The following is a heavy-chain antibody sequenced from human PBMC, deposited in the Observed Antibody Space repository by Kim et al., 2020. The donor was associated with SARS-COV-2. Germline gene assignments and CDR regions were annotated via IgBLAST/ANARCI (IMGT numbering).Heavy chain of an antibody. J-gene: IGHJ3*02. CDR2: TYYRSKWYN. Sequence: SQTLSLTCAISGDSVSSNSAAWNWIRQSPSRGLEWLGRTYYRSKWYNDYAVSVKSRITINPDTSKNQFSLQLNSVTPEDTAVYYCARDRVGIAVAGTRISFDIWGQGTMVTVSS. V-gene: IGHV6-1*01. CDR1: GDSVSSNSAA. CDR3: ARDRVGIAVAGTRISFDI. D-gene: IGHD6-19*01.